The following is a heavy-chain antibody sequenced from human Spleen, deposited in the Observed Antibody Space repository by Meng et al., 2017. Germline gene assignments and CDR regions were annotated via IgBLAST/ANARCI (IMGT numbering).Heavy chain of an antibody. CDR1: GGSISSSSYY. Sequence: SETLSLTCTVSGGSISSSSYYWGWIRQPPGKGLEWIGSIYYSGSTYYNPSLKSRVTISVDTSKNQFSLKLSSVTAADTAVYYCARDNRVLWFGELDYYGMDVWGQGTTVTVSS. CDR2: IYYSGST. V-gene: IGHV4-39*07. D-gene: IGHD3-10*01. J-gene: IGHJ6*02. CDR3: ARDNRVLWFGELDYYGMDV.